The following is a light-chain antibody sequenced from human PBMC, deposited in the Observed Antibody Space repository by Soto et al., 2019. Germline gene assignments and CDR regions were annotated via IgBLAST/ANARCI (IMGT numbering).Light chain of an antibody. J-gene: IGLJ1*01. CDR1: SSNIGSNT. CDR3: AAWDDSLNRYV. CDR2: SNN. V-gene: IGLV1-44*01. Sequence: QSVLTQPPSASGTPGQRVTISCSGSSSNIGSNTVNWYQQLPGTAPKLLIYSNNQRPSGVPDRFSGSKSGTSAPLAISGLQSEDEADYYCAAWDDSLNRYVFGTGTKVTVL.